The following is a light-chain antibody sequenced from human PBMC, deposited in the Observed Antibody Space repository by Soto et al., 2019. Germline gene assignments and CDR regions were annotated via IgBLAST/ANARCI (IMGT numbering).Light chain of an antibody. CDR3: QHYGRSPIT. J-gene: IGKJ5*01. Sequence: EIVLTQSPGTLSLSPGERATLSCRASQSVNSRLAWYQHKPGQAPRLIISGASSRATGIPERFSGSWSATDFTLTISILEPEDFALYYCQHYGRSPITFGQGTRLEIK. CDR1: QSVNSR. V-gene: IGKV3-20*01. CDR2: GAS.